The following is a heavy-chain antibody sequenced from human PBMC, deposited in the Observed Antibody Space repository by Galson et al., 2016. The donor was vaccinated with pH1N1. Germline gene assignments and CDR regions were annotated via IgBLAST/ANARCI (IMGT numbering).Heavy chain of an antibody. D-gene: IGHD4-17*01. CDR2: VNPGGSTI. CDR3: ARQYDFGDYRGDAFDI. J-gene: IGHJ3*02. CDR1: GYSFTRYW. V-gene: IGHV5-51*03. Sequence: QSGAEVKKPGESLKISCKASGYSFTRYWIAWVRQVPGKGLEWVGVVNPGGSTIRYSPPFQGQVTISSDKSINTAYLQWISLKASGTATYYCARQYDFGDYRGDAFDIWGQGTMVIVSS.